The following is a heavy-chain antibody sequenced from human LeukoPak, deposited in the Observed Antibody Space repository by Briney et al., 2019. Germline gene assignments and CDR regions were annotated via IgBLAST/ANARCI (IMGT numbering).Heavy chain of an antibody. CDR1: GFTFSSYG. J-gene: IGHJ4*02. CDR3: AVGASKDY. D-gene: IGHD1-26*01. CDR2: ISYDGSNK. V-gene: IGHV3-30*03. Sequence: GGSLRLSCAASGFTFSSYGMHWVRQAPGKGLEWVAVISYDGSNKYYADSVKGRFTISRDNSKNTLYLQMNSLRAEGTAVYYCAVGASKDYWGQGTLVTVSS.